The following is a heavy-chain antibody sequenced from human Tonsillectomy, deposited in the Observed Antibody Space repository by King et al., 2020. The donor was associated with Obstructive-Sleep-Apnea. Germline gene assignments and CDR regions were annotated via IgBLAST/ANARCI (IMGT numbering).Heavy chain of an antibody. CDR2: IYPGDSDT. D-gene: IGHD6-13*01. Sequence: QLVQSGAEVKKPGESLKISCKGSGYSFTSYWIGRVRQMPGKGLEWMGIIYPGDSDTRYSPSFQGQVTISADKSISTAYLQWSSLKASDTAMYYCARPSGIASAGDAFDIWGQGTMVTVSS. CDR1: GYSFTSYW. V-gene: IGHV5-51*01. CDR3: ARPSGIASAGDAFDI. J-gene: IGHJ3*02.